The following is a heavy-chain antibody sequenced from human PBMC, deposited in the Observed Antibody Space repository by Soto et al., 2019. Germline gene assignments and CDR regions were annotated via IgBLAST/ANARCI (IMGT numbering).Heavy chain of an antibody. CDR2: IYYSGST. CDR3: ARTEHPDNCPNGVCGTAFDY. D-gene: IGHD2-8*01. J-gene: IGHJ4*02. V-gene: IGHV4-31*03. CDR1: GGSISSGGYY. Sequence: SETLSLTSTVSGGSISSGGYYWSWIRQHPGKGLEWIGYIYYSGSTYYNPSLKSRVTISVDTSKNQFSLKLSSVTAADTAVYYCARTEHPDNCPNGVCGTAFDYWGQGTLVTVSS.